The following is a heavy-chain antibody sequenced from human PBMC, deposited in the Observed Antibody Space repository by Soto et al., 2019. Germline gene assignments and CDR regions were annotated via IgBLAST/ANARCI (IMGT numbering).Heavy chain of an antibody. V-gene: IGHV1-69*01. Sequence: QVQLVQSGAEVKKPGSSVMVSCKASGGTFSSYAISLVRQAPGQGLEWMGGIIPIFGTANYDQKFQGRVTITADESTSTAYMELSSLRSEDTAVYYCEREVAAAGSFDYWGQGTLVTVSS. CDR1: GGTFSSYA. D-gene: IGHD6-13*01. CDR3: EREVAAAGSFDY. J-gene: IGHJ4*02. CDR2: IIPIFGTA.